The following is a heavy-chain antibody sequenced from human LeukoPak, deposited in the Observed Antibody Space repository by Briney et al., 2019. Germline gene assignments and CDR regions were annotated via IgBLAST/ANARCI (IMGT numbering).Heavy chain of an antibody. CDR2: IRRYNGST. J-gene: IGHJ3*02. V-gene: IGHV1-18*01. D-gene: IGHD3-3*01. Sequence: SVKVSCKASGYTFTSYDITWVRQARGQGLECMGWIRRYNGSTNYAQKLQVRVTMTTDSSTTTAYMELRSLRSDDTAVYYCARAGWSGSRITADAFDIWGQGTMVTVSS. CDR1: GYTFTSYD. CDR3: ARAGWSGSRITADAFDI.